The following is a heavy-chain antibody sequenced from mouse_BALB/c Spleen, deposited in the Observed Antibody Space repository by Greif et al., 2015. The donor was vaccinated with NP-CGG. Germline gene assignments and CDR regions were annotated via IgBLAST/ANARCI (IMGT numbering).Heavy chain of an antibody. D-gene: IGHD4-1*01. Sequence: QVQLQQSEPELVKPGASVKISCKASGYTFTDYYTNWVKQKPGQGLEWIGWIYPGSGNTKYNEKFKGKASLTVDTSSSTAYMQFSSLTSEDTAVYFCARRTGTEAMDYWGQGTSVTVSS. J-gene: IGHJ4*01. CDR2: IYPGSGNT. CDR1: GYTFTDYY. CDR3: ARRTGTEAMDY. V-gene: IGHV1-84*02.